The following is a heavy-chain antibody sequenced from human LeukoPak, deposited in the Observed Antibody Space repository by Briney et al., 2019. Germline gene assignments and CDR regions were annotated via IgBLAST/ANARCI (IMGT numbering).Heavy chain of an antibody. CDR1: GYSISSGTYY. D-gene: IGHD2-2*01. CDR2: ISTSGST. Sequence: ASETLSLTCTVSGYSISSGTYYWTWIRQPAGKGLEWIGRISTSGSTNYNPSLKSRVTISLDTSKNQFSLKLSSVTAADTAVFYCARFTGYCSGTSCYPNAFDIWGQGTMVTASS. V-gene: IGHV4-61*02. J-gene: IGHJ3*02. CDR3: ARFTGYCSGTSCYPNAFDI.